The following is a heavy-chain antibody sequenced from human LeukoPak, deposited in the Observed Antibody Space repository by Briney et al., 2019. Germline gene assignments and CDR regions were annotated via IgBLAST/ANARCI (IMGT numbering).Heavy chain of an antibody. D-gene: IGHD4-17*01. V-gene: IGHV1-18*01. J-gene: IGHJ4*02. CDR2: ISAYNGNT. CDR1: GYTFTSYG. CDR3: ASQTTVKYYFDS. Sequence: ASVKVSCKASGYTFTSYGISWVRQAPGQGLEWMGWISAYNGNTNYARKLQGRVTMTTDTSTSTAYMELRSLRSDDTAVYYCASQTTVKYYFDSWGQGTLVTVSS.